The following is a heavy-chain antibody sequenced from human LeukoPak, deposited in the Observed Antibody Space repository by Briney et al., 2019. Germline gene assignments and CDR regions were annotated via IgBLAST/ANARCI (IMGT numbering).Heavy chain of an antibody. CDR2: INTNTGNP. J-gene: IGHJ4*02. CDR3: ARENDYGDYVFATFDY. CDR1: GYTFTSYA. D-gene: IGHD4-17*01. Sequence: GASVKVSCKASGYTFTSYAMNWVRQAPGQGLEWMGWINTNTGNPTYAQGFTGRFVFSLDTSVSTAYLQISSLKAEDTAVYYCARENDYGDYVFATFDYWGQGTLVTVSS. V-gene: IGHV7-4-1*02.